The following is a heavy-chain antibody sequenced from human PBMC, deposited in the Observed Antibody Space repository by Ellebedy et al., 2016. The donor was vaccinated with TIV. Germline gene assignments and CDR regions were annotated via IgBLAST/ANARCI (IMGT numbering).Heavy chain of an antibody. CDR3: TRTFYAGHLAFDY. Sequence: SGPTLVKPTQTLTLTCTFSGFSLSTSGVGVGWIRPPPGKALEWLALIYWDDDKRYRPSLKSRLTITKDTSKNQVVLRMTDMDPADTATYFCTRTFYAGHLAFDYWGPGTLVTVSS. J-gene: IGHJ4*02. CDR1: GFSLSTSGVG. CDR2: IYWDDDK. D-gene: IGHD4-23*01. V-gene: IGHV2-5*02.